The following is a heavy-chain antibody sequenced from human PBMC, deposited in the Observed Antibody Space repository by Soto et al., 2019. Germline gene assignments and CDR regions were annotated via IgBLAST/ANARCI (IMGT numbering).Heavy chain of an antibody. Sequence: QVQLVQSGAEVKKPGSSVKVSCKASGGTFSSYTISWVRQAPGQGLEWMGRIIPILGIANYAQKVQVRVTITADKSTSTAYMELSSLRSEDTAVYYCARDRGDGYNNIWGQGTMVTVSS. V-gene: IGHV1-69*08. CDR3: ARDRGDGYNNI. D-gene: IGHD5-12*01. J-gene: IGHJ3*02. CDR1: GGTFSSYT. CDR2: IIPILGIA.